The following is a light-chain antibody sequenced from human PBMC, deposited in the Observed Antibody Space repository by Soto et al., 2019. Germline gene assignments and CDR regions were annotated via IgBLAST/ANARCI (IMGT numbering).Light chain of an antibody. CDR1: QSFSTW. CDR2: DAS. V-gene: IGKV1-5*01. Sequence: DIQMTQSPSSLSASVGARVTITCRASQSFSTWLAWYQQKPGKVPKLLIYDASSLESGVPSRFSGSGSGTEFTLTISSLQPDDFATYYCQQYNSYPWTFGQGTKVDIK. CDR3: QQYNSYPWT. J-gene: IGKJ1*01.